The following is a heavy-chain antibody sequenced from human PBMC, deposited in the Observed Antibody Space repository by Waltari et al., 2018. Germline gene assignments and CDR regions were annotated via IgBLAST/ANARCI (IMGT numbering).Heavy chain of an antibody. CDR1: GLTFYHFW. J-gene: IGHJ4*02. V-gene: IGHV3-7*03. D-gene: IGHD3-16*01. CDR2: IKKGGTGQ. CDR3: ARGGGDGQVHH. Sequence: DVQLTASGGGLVQPGGSLRLSCEGPGLTFYHFWMTCRRQVPGKGLGWVATIKKGGTGQYFVDSCKGRFTISRDNAKRSLYLQMNNLRVDDTAMYYCARGGGDGQVHHWGQGTLVTVSS.